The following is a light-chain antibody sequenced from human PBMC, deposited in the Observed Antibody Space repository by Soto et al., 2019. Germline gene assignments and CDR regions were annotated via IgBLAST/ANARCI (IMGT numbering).Light chain of an antibody. CDR1: ESISSW. CDR2: EAS. V-gene: IGKV1-5*03. Sequence: DIQMTQSPSTLSASVGDRVTITCRASESISSWLAWYQQKPGKAPKLLIYEASSLESGVPSRFSGSGSGTEFTLPISSLQPDDFATYSCQQYEAHPLNFGGGTKVEIK. CDR3: QQYEAHPLN. J-gene: IGKJ4*01.